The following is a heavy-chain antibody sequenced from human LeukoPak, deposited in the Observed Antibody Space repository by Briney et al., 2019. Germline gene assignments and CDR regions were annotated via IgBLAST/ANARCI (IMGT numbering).Heavy chain of an antibody. D-gene: IGHD3-22*01. J-gene: IGHJ4*02. V-gene: IGHV1-2*02. CDR3: ARGSSGYGPYYFDY. Sequence: ASVKVSCKASGYTFTGYYMHWVRQAPGQELEWMGWINPNSGGTNYAQKFQGRVTMTRDTSISTAYMELSSLRSDDAAVYYCARGSSGYGPYYFDYWGQGTLVTVSS. CDR2: INPNSGGT. CDR1: GYTFTGYY.